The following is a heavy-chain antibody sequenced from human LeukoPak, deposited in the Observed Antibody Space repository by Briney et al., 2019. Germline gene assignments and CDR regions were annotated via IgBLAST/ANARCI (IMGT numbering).Heavy chain of an antibody. CDR3: ATLPEYGEDY. V-gene: IGHV4-59*08. CDR1: VGSISSYY. J-gene: IGHJ4*02. CDR2: IYYSGST. D-gene: IGHD3-10*01. Sequence: SETLSLTCTVSVGSISSYYWSWIRQPPGKGLEWIGYIYYSGSTNYNPSLKSRVTISVDTSKNQFSLKLSSVTAADTAVYYCATLPEYGEDYWGQGTLVTVSS.